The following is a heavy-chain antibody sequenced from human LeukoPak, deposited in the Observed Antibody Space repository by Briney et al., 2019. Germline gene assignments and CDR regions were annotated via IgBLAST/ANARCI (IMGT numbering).Heavy chain of an antibody. CDR3: ARGDLIVFDAFDI. CDR2: INHSGST. D-gene: IGHD3-22*01. J-gene: IGHJ3*02. CDR1: GGSFSGYY. Sequence: SETLSLTCAVYGGSFSGYYWSWIRQPPGKGLEWIGEINHSGSTNYNPSLKSRVTISVDTSKNQFSLKLSSVTAADTAVYYCARGDLIVFDAFDIWSQGTMVTVSS. V-gene: IGHV4-34*01.